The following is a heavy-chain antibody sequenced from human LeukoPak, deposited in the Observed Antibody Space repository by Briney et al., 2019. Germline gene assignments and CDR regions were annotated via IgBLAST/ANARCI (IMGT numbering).Heavy chain of an antibody. CDR2: IKSKTDGGTT. D-gene: IGHD3-3*01. CDR3: ARDGPIFGVVIIYPGDYYYYMDV. V-gene: IGHV3-15*01. Sequence: GGSLRLSCAASGFTFSNAWMSWVRQAPGKGLEWVGRIKSKTDGGTTDYAAPVKGRFTISRDDSKNTLYLQMNSLKTEDTAVYYCARDGPIFGVVIIYPGDYYYYMDVWGKGTTVTVSS. J-gene: IGHJ6*03. CDR1: GFTFSNAW.